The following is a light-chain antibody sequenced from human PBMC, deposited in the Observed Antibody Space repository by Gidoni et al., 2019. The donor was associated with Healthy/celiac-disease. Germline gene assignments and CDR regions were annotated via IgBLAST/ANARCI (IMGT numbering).Light chain of an antibody. J-gene: IGKJ4*01. CDR2: AAS. CDR1: QSISSY. CDR3: QQSYSTPGT. Sequence: DIQMTQSPSSLSASVGDIVTITCRASQSISSYLNWYQQKPGKAPKLLIYAASSLQSGVPSRFSGSGSGTDFTLTISSLQPEDFATYYCQQSYSTPGTFGGGTKVEIK. V-gene: IGKV1-39*01.